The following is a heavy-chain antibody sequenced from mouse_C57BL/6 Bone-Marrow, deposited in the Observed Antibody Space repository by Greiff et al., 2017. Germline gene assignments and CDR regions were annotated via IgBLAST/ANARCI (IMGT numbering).Heavy chain of an antibody. D-gene: IGHD1-1*01. CDR3: ASYYYGSSG. CDR1: GFTFSSYG. CDR2: ISSGGSYT. Sequence: EVKLMESGGDLVKPGGSLKLSCAASGFTFSSYGMSWVRQTPDKGLEWVATISSGGSYTYYPDSVKGRFTISRDNAKNTLYLQMSSLKSEDTAMYYCASYYYGSSGWGQGTLVTVSA. V-gene: IGHV5-6*01. J-gene: IGHJ3*01.